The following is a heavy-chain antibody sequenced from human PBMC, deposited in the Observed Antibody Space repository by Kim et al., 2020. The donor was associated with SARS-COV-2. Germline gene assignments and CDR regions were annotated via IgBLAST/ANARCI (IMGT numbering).Heavy chain of an antibody. CDR3: ARESWDGSSGYYLSYYYYGMDV. V-gene: IGHV1-69*04. Sequence: SVKVSCKASGGTFSSYTISWVRQAPGQGLEWMGRIIPILGIANYAQKFQGRVTITADKSTSTAYMELSSLRSEDTAVYYCARESWDGSSGYYLSYYYYGMDVWGQGTTVTVSS. J-gene: IGHJ6*02. CDR1: GGTFSSYT. CDR2: IIPILGIA. D-gene: IGHD3-22*01.